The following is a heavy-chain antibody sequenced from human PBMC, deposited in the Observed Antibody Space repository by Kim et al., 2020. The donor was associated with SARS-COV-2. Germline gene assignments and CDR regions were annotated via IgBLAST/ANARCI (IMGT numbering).Heavy chain of an antibody. D-gene: IGHD6-19*01. CDR2: ISYDGSNK. CDR1: GFTFSSYA. Sequence: GGSLRLSCAASGFTFSSYAMHWVRQAPGKGLEWVAVISYDGSNKYYADSVKGRFTISRDNSKNTLYLQMNSLRAEDTAVYYCARDLRQWLVIAYYYYYYGMDGWGQGTTVTDSS. V-gene: IGHV3-30*04. CDR3: ARDLRQWLVIAYYYYYYGMDG. J-gene: IGHJ6*02.